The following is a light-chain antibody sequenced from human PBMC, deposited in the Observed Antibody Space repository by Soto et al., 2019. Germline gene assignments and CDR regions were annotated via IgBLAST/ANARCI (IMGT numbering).Light chain of an antibody. CDR2: GAS. CDR1: QSVSSN. J-gene: IGKJ1*01. Sequence: EIVMTQSPATLSVSPGERATLSFRASQSVSSNLAWYQQKPGQTPRLLIYGASTGATGIPARFSGSGSGTEFTLTISSLQSEDFAVYYCQQYNNWPRTFGQGTKVEIK. CDR3: QQYNNWPRT. V-gene: IGKV3-15*01.